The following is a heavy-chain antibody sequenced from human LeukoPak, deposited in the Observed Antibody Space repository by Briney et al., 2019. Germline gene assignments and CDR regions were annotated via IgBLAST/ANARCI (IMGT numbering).Heavy chain of an antibody. J-gene: IGHJ4*02. CDR1: GFTFSSYA. CDR3: AKVGSSWSYHPYYFDY. Sequence: GGSLRLSCAASGFTFSSYAMSWVRQAPGKGLEWASAISGSGGSTYYADSVKGRFTISRDNSKNTLYLQMNSLRAEDTAVYYCAKVGSSWSYHPYYFDYWGQGTLVTVSS. V-gene: IGHV3-23*01. CDR2: ISGSGGST. D-gene: IGHD6-13*01.